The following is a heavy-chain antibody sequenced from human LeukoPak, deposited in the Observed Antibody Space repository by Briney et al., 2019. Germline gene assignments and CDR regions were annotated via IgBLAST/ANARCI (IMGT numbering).Heavy chain of an antibody. D-gene: IGHD6-19*01. CDR1: GYTFTGYY. Sequence: GASVKVSCKASGYTFTGYYMHWVRQAPGQGLEWMGWINPNSGGTNYAQKFRGRVTMTRDTSISTAYMELSRLRSDDTAVYYCARSNGQWLVHYFDYWGQGTLVTVSS. CDR2: INPNSGGT. J-gene: IGHJ4*02. V-gene: IGHV1-2*02. CDR3: ARSNGQWLVHYFDY.